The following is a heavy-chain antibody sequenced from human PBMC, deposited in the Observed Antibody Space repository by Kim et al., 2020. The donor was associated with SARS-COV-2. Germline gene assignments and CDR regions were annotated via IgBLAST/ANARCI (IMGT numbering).Heavy chain of an antibody. J-gene: IGHJ4*02. CDR3: ATDGI. D-gene: IGHD1-20*01. V-gene: IGHV1-24*01. Sequence: THWGRQDPGKGLEWMGGFDPEDGETIYAQKFQGRVTMTEDTSTDTAYMELSSLRSEDTAVYYCATDGIWGQGTLVTVSS. CDR2: FDPEDGET.